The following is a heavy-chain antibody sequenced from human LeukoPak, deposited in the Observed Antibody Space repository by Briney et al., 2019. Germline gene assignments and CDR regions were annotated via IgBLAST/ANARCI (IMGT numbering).Heavy chain of an antibody. CDR1: GGSFSGYY. V-gene: IGHV4-34*01. CDR3: ARGLSPSDFDY. J-gene: IGHJ4*02. Sequence: SHTLSLTCAVYGGSFSGYYCSRIRHPPGKGLEWIGEINHSGSPNYKLSLKSRVTISVDTSKNQFSMKLSPVTAADTAVYYCARGLSPSDFDYWGKGTLVTVSS. CDR2: INHSGSP. D-gene: IGHD3-10*01.